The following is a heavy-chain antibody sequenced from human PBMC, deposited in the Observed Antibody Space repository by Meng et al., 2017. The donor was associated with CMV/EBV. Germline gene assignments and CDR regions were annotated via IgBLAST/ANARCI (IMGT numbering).Heavy chain of an antibody. Sequence: SETLSLTCTVSGGSISSSSYYWGWIRQPPGKGLEWIGSIYYSGSTYYNPSLKSRVTISVDTSKNQFSLKLSSVTAADTAVYYCASHLTRGYSYGWAPPRLGVPSWGQGTLVTVSS. D-gene: IGHD5-18*01. V-gene: IGHV4-39*01. CDR2: IYYSGST. CDR1: GGSISSSSYY. CDR3: ASHLTRGYSYGWAPPRLGVPS. J-gene: IGHJ4*02.